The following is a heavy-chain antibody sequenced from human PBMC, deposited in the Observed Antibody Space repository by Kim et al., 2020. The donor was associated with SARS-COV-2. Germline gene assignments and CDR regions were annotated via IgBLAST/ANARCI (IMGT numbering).Heavy chain of an antibody. CDR2: ISTSSSYI. D-gene: IGHD2-2*02. V-gene: IGHV3-21*01. CDR1: GFTFSNYS. J-gene: IGHJ4*02. CDR3: ARGRDGRYCTSTRCYSLVW. Sequence: GGSLRLSCAASGFTFSNYSMNWVRQAPGKGLEWVSSISTSSSYIYYADSVKGRFTISRDNAKNSLYLQMDSLRAEDTAVYYCARGRDGRYCTSTRCYSLVWWGQGTLVTVSS.